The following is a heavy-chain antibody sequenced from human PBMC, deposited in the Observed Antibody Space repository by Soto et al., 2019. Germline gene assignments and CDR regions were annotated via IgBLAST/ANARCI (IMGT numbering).Heavy chain of an antibody. CDR3: ATHKIFGVVIIESNWFDP. Sequence: GESLKISCQCSGYSFTSYWISWVRQMPGKGLEWMGRIDPSDSYTNYSPSFQGHVTISADKSISTAYLQWSSLKASDTAMYYCATHKIFGVVIIESNWFDPWGQGTLVTVSS. V-gene: IGHV5-10-1*01. CDR2: IDPSDSYT. J-gene: IGHJ5*02. D-gene: IGHD3-3*01. CDR1: GYSFTSYW.